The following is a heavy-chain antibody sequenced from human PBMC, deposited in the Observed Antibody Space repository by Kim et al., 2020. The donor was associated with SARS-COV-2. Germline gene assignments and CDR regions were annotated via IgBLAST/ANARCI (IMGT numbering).Heavy chain of an antibody. CDR2: IIPIFGTA. CDR1: GGTFSSYA. Sequence: SVKVSCKASGGTFSSYAISWVRQAPGQGLEWMGGIIPIFGTANYAQKFQGRVTITADKSTSTAYMELSSLRSEDTAVYYCARRNDSSGYYFTWGFDYWGQGTLVTVSS. V-gene: IGHV1-69*06. D-gene: IGHD3-22*01. J-gene: IGHJ4*02. CDR3: ARRNDSSGYYFTWGFDY.